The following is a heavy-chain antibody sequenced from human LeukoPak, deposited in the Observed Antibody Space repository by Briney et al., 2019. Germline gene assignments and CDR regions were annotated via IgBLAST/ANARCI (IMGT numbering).Heavy chain of an antibody. J-gene: IGHJ4*02. V-gene: IGHV1-2*02. CDR2: INPNSGGT. D-gene: IGHD3-22*01. Sequence: ASVKVSCKASGYTFTGYYMHWVRQAPGQGLEWMGWINPNSGGTNYAQKFQGRVTMTRDTSISTAYMELSRLRSDDTAVNYCATLGYDSSGSDGHWGQGTLVTVSS. CDR3: ATLGYDSSGSDGH. CDR1: GYTFTGYY.